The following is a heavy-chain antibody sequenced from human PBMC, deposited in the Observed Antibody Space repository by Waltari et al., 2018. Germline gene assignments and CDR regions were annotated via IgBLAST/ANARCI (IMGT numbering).Heavy chain of an antibody. Sequence: EVQLVESGGGLVKPGGSLRLSCAASGFTFSSYSMNWVRKAPGKGLEWVSSISSSSSYIYYADSVKGRFTISRDNAKNSLYLQMNSLRAEDTAVYYCARDSGYCSGGSCYSDAFDIWGQGTMVTVSS. CDR3: ARDSGYCSGGSCYSDAFDI. CDR1: GFTFSSYS. V-gene: IGHV3-21*03. D-gene: IGHD2-15*01. J-gene: IGHJ3*02. CDR2: ISSSSSYI.